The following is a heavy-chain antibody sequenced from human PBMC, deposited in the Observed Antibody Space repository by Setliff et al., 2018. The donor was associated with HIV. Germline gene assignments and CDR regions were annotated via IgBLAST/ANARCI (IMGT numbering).Heavy chain of an antibody. CDR2: IYYSGST. D-gene: IGHD6-13*01. Sequence: SETLSLSCAASGFTFSGHFMDWVRQGPGKGLEWIGSIYYSGSTNYNPSLKSRVTISVDTSKNQFSLKLSSVTAADTAVYYCARGSLYSSSSCFDYWGQGTLVTVSS. CDR3: ARGSLYSSSSCFDY. V-gene: IGHV4-59*11. CDR1: GFTFSGHF. J-gene: IGHJ4*02.